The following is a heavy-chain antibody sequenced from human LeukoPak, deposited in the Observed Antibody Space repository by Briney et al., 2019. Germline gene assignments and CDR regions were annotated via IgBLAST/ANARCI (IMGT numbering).Heavy chain of an antibody. V-gene: IGHV4-39*01. J-gene: IGHJ3*02. Sequence: SETLSLTRTVSGGSISSSSYYWGWIRQPPGKGLEWIGSIYYSGSTYYNPSLKSRVTISVDTSKNQFSLKLSSVTAADTAVYYCARHFLGIGTGTTGYEAFDIWGQGTMVTVSS. CDR1: GGSISSSSYY. CDR3: ARHFLGIGTGTTGYEAFDI. CDR2: IYYSGST. D-gene: IGHD1-7*01.